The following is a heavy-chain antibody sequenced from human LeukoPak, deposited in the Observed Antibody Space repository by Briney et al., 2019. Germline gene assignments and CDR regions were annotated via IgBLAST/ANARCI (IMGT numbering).Heavy chain of an antibody. V-gene: IGHV4-34*01. J-gene: IGHJ4*02. CDR3: ARGGGTYYYDSSGYYHPY. Sequence: SETLSLTCAVYGGSFSGYYWSWIRQPPGKGLEWIGEINHSGSTNYNPSLKSRVTISVDTSENQFSLKLSSVTAADTAVYYCARGGGTYYYDSSGYYHPYWGQGTLVTVSS. CDR2: INHSGST. CDR1: GGSFSGYY. D-gene: IGHD3-22*01.